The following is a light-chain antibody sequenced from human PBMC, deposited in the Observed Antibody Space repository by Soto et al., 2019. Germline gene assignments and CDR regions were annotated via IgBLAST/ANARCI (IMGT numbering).Light chain of an antibody. Sequence: DIQMTQSPSSLSASIGDRITITCRASQSISTYLNWYQQKPGKAPRLLIYGASTLQNGVPSRFSGSASATDYTLTISSLHPEDFATYYCQQSFITPPLTFGGGTKVEMK. V-gene: IGKV1-39*01. CDR2: GAS. J-gene: IGKJ4*01. CDR1: QSISTY. CDR3: QQSFITPPLT.